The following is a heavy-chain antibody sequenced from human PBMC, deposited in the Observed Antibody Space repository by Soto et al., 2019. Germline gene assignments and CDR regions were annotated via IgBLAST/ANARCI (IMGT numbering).Heavy chain of an antibody. CDR3: AHRQTGGYSYGSAYFDY. Sequence: QITLKESGPPLVNPTQTLTLTCTFSGFSLSTSGVGVGWIRQPPGKALEWLALIYWNDDKRYSPSLKSRLTITKDTSKNQVVLTMTNMDPVDTATYYCAHRQTGGYSYGSAYFDYWGQGTLVTVSS. D-gene: IGHD5-18*01. V-gene: IGHV2-5*01. CDR2: IYWNDDK. J-gene: IGHJ4*02. CDR1: GFSLSTSGVG.